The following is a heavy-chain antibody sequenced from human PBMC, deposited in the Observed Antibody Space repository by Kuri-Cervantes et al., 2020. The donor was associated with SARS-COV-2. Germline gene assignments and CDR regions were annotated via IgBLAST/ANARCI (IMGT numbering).Heavy chain of an antibody. CDR2: ISGSGGST. V-gene: IGHV3-23*01. Sequence: GESLKISCAASGFTFSSYAMSWVRQAPGKGLEWVSAISGSGGSTYYADSVKGRFTISRDNSKNTLYLQMNSLRAEDTAVYHCAKDHMAAMVRGPRGYFDYWGQGTLVTVSS. D-gene: IGHD3-10*01. CDR1: GFTFSSYA. J-gene: IGHJ4*02. CDR3: AKDHMAAMVRGPRGYFDY.